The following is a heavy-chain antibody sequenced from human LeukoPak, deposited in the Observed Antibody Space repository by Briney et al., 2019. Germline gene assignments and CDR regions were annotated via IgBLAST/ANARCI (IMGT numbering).Heavy chain of an antibody. CDR1: GGTFSSYA. Sequence: ASVKVSCKASGGTFSSYAISWVRQAPGQGLEWMGRIIPILGIANYAQKFQGRVTITADKSTSTAYMELSSLRSEDTAVYYCATGPYHCSSTSCQRSPNWFDPWGQGTLVTVSS. CDR2: IIPILGIA. J-gene: IGHJ5*02. CDR3: ATGPYHCSSTSCQRSPNWFDP. V-gene: IGHV1-69*04. D-gene: IGHD2-2*01.